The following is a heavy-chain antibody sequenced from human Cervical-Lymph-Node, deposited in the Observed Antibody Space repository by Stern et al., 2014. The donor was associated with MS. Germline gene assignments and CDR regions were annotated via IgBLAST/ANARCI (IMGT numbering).Heavy chain of an antibody. Sequence: EVQLVESVGVVVQSGGSLRLSCAASGFTFDDYTMHWVRQAPGKGLEWVSLISWDGDNTYYADSVKGRFTISRDNNRNSLYLQMNSLTTEDTAFYYCAKDSARFCSGGSCYWSYLDHWGQGTLVTVPS. J-gene: IGHJ4*02. CDR2: ISWDGDNT. CDR1: GFTFDDYT. D-gene: IGHD2-15*01. CDR3: AKDSARFCSGGSCYWSYLDH. V-gene: IGHV3-43*01.